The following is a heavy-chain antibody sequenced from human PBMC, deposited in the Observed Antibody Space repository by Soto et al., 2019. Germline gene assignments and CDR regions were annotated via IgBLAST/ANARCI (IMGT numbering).Heavy chain of an antibody. V-gene: IGHV3-15*07. CDR3: TTDSRTTLPEIRFDY. J-gene: IGHJ4*01. Sequence: PGGSLRLSCAASGFPFNNALINWVRQVPGKGLEWVGRVKSKADGGSGDYAAPVKGRFVVSRDDSKDIVYLQMNSLKIEGTGVYYCTTDSRTTLPEIRFDYWGHGTQVTVSS. CDR1: GFPFNNAL. D-gene: IGHD1-26*01. CDR2: VKSKADGGSG.